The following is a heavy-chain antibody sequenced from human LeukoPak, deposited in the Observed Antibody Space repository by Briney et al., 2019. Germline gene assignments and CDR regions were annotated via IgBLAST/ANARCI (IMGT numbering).Heavy chain of an antibody. V-gene: IGHV4-34*01. CDR1: GGSFSGYY. J-gene: IGHJ4*02. D-gene: IGHD5-24*01. Sequence: SETLSLTCAVYGGSFSGYYWSWIRQPPGKGLEWIGEINHSGSTNYNPSLKSRVTISVDTSKNQFSLKLSSVTAADTAVYYCARVSWLDELPNYWGQGTLVSVSS. CDR3: ARVSWLDELPNY. CDR2: INHSGST.